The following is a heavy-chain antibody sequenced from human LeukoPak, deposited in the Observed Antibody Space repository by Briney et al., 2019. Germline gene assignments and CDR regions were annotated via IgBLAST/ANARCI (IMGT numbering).Heavy chain of an antibody. CDR1: GGSISSSSHS. V-gene: IGHV4-61*09. J-gene: IGHJ4*02. D-gene: IGHD2-8*01. CDR2: LDDSGGT. Sequence: SQTLSLTCTVSGGSISSSSHSWSWIRQPPGKGLEWIGHLDDSGGTDYNPSLRSRVTISVDTSKNQFSLKLSSVTAADTAVYYCARSPYCINGICYRRYYFDYWGQGTLVTVSS. CDR3: ARSPYCINGICYRRYYFDY.